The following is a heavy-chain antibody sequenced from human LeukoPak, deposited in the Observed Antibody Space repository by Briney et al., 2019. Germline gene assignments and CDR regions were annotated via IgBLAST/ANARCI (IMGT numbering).Heavy chain of an antibody. Sequence: GGFLRLSCAASGFTFSSYAMHWVRQAPGKGLEWVAVISYDGSNKYYADSVKGRFTISRDNSKNTLYLQMNGLRAEDTAVYYCARPFPTYSSSWYYVGYWGQGTLVTVSS. J-gene: IGHJ4*02. CDR3: ARPFPTYSSSWYYVGY. CDR2: ISYDGSNK. V-gene: IGHV3-30-3*01. CDR1: GFTFSSYA. D-gene: IGHD6-13*01.